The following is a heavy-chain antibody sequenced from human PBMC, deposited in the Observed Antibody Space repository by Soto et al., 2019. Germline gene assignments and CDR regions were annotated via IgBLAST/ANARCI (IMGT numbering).Heavy chain of an antibody. CDR1: GGSFSNYY. V-gene: IGHV4-59*08. J-gene: IGHJ4*01. CDR3: ARLTPEYLGSGFDI. CDR2: IYYSGST. Sequence: PSETLSLTCSFSGGSFSNYYWSWIRQPPGKGLEWIGYIYYSGSTNNNPSLRSRLAISLDTSKNQFSLRLSSVTAADTAVYYCARLTPEYLGSGFDIWGHGILVTVSS.